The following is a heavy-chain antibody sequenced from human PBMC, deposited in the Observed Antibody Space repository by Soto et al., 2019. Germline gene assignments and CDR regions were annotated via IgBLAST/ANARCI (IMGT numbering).Heavy chain of an antibody. CDR2: INESGST. J-gene: IGHJ4*02. V-gene: IGHV4-34*01. Sequence: QVQLQQWGAGLVKPSETLSLSCAVYGQSFSGHSWAWIRQPPGKGLEWIGEINESGSTYYNPSLKRGVTISTDTSKNQFSLKLSSVSAADTAAYFCARGSGIVALPGELEDVKYDYWGQGTLVNVSS. CDR3: ARGSGIVALPGELEDVKYDY. D-gene: IGHD1-1*01. CDR1: GQSFSGHS.